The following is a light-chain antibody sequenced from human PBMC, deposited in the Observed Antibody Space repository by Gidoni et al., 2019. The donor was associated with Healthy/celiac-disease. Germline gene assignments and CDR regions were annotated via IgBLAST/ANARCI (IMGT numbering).Light chain of an antibody. Sequence: IQMTQSPSSLSASVGDRVPITCRASQGISNYLAWYQQKPGKVPKLLIYAASTLQSGVPSRFSGSGSGTDFTLTISSLQPEDVATYYCQKYNSAPALTFGGGTKVEIK. CDR2: AAS. CDR3: QKYNSAPALT. J-gene: IGKJ4*01. V-gene: IGKV1-27*01. CDR1: QGISNY.